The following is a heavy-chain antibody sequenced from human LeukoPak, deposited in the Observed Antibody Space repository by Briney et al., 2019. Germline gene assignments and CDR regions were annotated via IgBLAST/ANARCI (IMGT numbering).Heavy chain of an antibody. Sequence: SETLSLTCAVYGGSFSGYYWSWIRQPPGKGLEWIGEINHSGSTNYNPSLKSRVTISVDTSKNQLSLKLSSVTAADTAVYYCARTHIVVVPAAPGLWFDPWGQGTLVTVSS. CDR2: INHSGST. D-gene: IGHD2-2*01. CDR3: ARTHIVVVPAAPGLWFDP. J-gene: IGHJ5*02. CDR1: GGSFSGYY. V-gene: IGHV4-34*01.